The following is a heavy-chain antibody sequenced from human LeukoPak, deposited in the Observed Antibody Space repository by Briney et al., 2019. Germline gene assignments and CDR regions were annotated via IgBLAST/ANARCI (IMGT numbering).Heavy chain of an antibody. CDR3: AREHTAMVTNYFDY. D-gene: IGHD5-18*01. V-gene: IGHV3-7*01. CDR1: VFIYSSCW. Sequence: GGSLRLLRAASVFIYSSCWMSWVREARGKGWEGVANIKQDGSEKYYVHTLKGRFTITRDKAKNTLYLQMSSLRAEDTAVYYCAREHTAMVTNYFDYWGQGTLVTVSS. J-gene: IGHJ4*02. CDR2: IKQDGSEK.